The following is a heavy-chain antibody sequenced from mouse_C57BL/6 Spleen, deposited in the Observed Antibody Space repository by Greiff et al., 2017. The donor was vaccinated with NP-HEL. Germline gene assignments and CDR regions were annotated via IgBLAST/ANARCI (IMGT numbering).Heavy chain of an antibody. Sequence: QVHVKQSGAELVRPGASVTLSCKASGYTFTDYEMHWVKQTPVHGLEWIGAIDPETGGTAYNQKFKGKAILTADKSSSTAYMELRSLTSEDSAVYYCTRSGYYYFDYWGQGTTLTVSS. CDR1: GYTFTDYE. J-gene: IGHJ2*01. CDR2: IDPETGGT. D-gene: IGHD3-1*01. CDR3: TRSGYYYFDY. V-gene: IGHV1-15*01.